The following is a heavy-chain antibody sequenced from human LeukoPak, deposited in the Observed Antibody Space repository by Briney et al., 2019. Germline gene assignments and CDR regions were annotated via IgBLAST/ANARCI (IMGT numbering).Heavy chain of an antibody. V-gene: IGHV4-59*01. CDR3: AREGIGDYGDYGEPYNWFDP. Sequence: SETLSLTCAVYGGSFSGYYWSWIRQPPGKGLEWIGYIYYSGSTNYNPSLKSRVTISVDTSKNQFSLKLSSVTAADTAVYYCAREGIGDYGDYGEPYNWFDPWGQGTLVTVSS. CDR1: GGSFSGYY. J-gene: IGHJ5*02. CDR2: IYYSGST. D-gene: IGHD4-17*01.